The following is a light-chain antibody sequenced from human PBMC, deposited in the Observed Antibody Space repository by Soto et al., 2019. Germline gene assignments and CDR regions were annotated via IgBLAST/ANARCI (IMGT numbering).Light chain of an antibody. J-gene: IGLJ1*01. Sequence: QSVLTQPASVSGSPGQSITISCTGTNSDVGRYKYVSWYQHHPGKAPTLMIYDVSNRPSGVSNRFSGSKSGNTASLTISGLQAEDEADYYCSSYSSTMANVFGTGTKLTVL. CDR3: SSYSSTMANV. CDR2: DVS. V-gene: IGLV2-14*03. CDR1: NSDVGRYKY.